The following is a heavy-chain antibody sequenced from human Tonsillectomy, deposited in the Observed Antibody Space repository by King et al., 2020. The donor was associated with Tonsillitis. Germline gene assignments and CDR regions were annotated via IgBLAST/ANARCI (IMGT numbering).Heavy chain of an antibody. D-gene: IGHD3-22*01. CDR2: IYPGDSET. J-gene: IGHJ4*02. V-gene: IGHV5-51*01. CDR3: ARRYYYDSTGYYPFDY. Sequence: QLVQSGAEVKKPGESLKISCKASGYSFTSYWIVWVRQMPGKGLECMGIIYPGDSETRYSPSFQGQVIISADKYISTAYLQWSSLKSSDTAMYYCARRYYYDSTGYYPFDYWGQGTLVTVSS. CDR1: GYSFTSYW.